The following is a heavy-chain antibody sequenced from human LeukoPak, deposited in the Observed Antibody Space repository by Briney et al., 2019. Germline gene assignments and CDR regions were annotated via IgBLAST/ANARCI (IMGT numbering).Heavy chain of an antibody. CDR1: GGSISSYY. D-gene: IGHD3-22*01. CDR2: IYYSGST. V-gene: IGHV4-59*01. CDR3: ARDKTHYDSSGYPSRGVDY. J-gene: IGHJ4*02. Sequence: PSETLSLTCTVSGGSISSYYWSWIRQPPGKGLEWIGYIYYSGSTNYNPSLKSRVTISVDPSKNQFSLKLSSVAAADTAVYYCARDKTHYDSSGYPSRGVDYWGQGTLVTVSS.